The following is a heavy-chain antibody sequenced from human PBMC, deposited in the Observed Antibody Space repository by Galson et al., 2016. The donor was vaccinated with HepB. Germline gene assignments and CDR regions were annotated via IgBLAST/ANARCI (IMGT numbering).Heavy chain of an antibody. CDR1: RGTLSNYA. J-gene: IGHJ6*02. CDR3: ARGGYHYNGLDV. V-gene: IGHV1-69*10. CDR2: IIPVLEKR. Sequence: SVKVSCKASRGTLSNYAFNWVRQAPGQGLEWMGGIIPVLEKRNYAQKFQGRVTIIVDRSSTTASMELSSLKSEDTALYYCARGGYHYNGLDVWGQGTTVTVSS.